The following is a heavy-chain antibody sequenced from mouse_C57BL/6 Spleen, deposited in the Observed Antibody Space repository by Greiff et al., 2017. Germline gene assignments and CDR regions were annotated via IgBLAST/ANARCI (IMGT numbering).Heavy chain of an antibody. V-gene: IGHV1-55*01. CDR2: IYPGSGST. D-gene: IGHD1-1*01. CDR1: GYTFTSCW. J-gene: IGHJ4*01. Sequence: QVQLQQPGAELVKPGASVKMSCKASGYTFTSCWITWVKQRPGQGLEWIGDIYPGSGSTNYNEKFKSKATLTVDTSSSTAYMQLSSLTSEDSAVYYCARERATVVETHYYAMDYWGQGTSVTVSS. CDR3: ARERATVVETHYYAMDY.